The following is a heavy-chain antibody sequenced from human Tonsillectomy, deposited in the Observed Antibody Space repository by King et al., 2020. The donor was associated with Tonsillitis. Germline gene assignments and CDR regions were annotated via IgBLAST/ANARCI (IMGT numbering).Heavy chain of an antibody. CDR1: GDSVSSNSAA. CDR3: ARVEFRIAAAGTYYYYGMDV. J-gene: IGHJ6*02. V-gene: IGHV6-1*01. CDR2: TYYRSKWYN. Sequence: VQLPQSGPGLVKPSQTLSLTCAISGDSVSSNSAAWHWIRQSPSRGLEWLGRTYYRSKWYNDYAVSVKSRITINPDTSKNQFSLQLNSVTPEDTAVYYCARVEFRIAAAGTYYYYGMDVWGQGTTVTVSS. D-gene: IGHD6-13*01.